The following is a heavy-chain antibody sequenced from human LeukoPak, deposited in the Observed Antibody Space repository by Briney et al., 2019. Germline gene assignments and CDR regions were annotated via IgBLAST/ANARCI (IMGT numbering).Heavy chain of an antibody. CDR2: ISAYNGNT. D-gene: IGHD3-22*01. CDR1: GYTFTSYG. V-gene: IGHV1-18*01. CDR3: ARDHRYDSENWFDP. Sequence: GASVKVSCKASGYTFTSYGISWVRQAPGQGLEWMGWISAYNGNTNYAQKLQGRVTMTTDTSTSTAYMELRSLRSDDTAVYYCARDHRYDSENWFDPWGQGTLVTVSS. J-gene: IGHJ5*02.